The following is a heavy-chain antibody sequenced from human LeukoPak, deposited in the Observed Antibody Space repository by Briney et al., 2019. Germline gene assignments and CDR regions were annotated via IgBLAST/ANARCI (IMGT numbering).Heavy chain of an antibody. V-gene: IGHV3-43D*03. Sequence: GGSLRLSCAASGFTFDDYARHWVRQAPGKGLEWVSLITWDAGSMYYADSVKGRFTISRDNSKNSLYLQMNSLRAEDTALYYCAKGTSSWHEFDYWGQGTLVTVSS. CDR1: GFTFDDYA. J-gene: IGHJ4*02. D-gene: IGHD6-13*01. CDR3: AKGTSSWHEFDY. CDR2: ITWDAGSM.